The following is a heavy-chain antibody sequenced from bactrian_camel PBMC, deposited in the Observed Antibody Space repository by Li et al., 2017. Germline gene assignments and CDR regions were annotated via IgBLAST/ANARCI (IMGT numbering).Heavy chain of an antibody. D-gene: IGHD7*01. V-gene: IGHV3S40*01. CDR2: INRREET. Sequence: DVQLVESGGGLLQPGGSLRLSCAASGFTFSNYGMSWVRQAPGKGLKWVSIINRREETYYPDSVKGRFTASRDNAKNTVSLQMHSLKTDDTAVYFCATDEDWSWHYWGQGTQVTVS. CDR1: GFTFSNYG. J-gene: IGHJ4*01. CDR3: ATDEDWSWHY.